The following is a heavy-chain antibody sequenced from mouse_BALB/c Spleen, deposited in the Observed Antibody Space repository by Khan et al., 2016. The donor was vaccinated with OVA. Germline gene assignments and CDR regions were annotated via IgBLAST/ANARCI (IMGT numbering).Heavy chain of an antibody. CDR1: GYTFTSYW. J-gene: IGHJ2*01. CDR2: INPTSGYT. Sequence: LEESGAELAKPGASVKMSCKASGYTFTSYWMHWEKQRPGQGLEWIGYINPTSGYTDYNEKFKGKATLSADKSSSTAYMQLSSLTSEDSAVYYCARDRIDYWGQGTTLTVSS. CDR3: ARDRIDY. V-gene: IGHV1-7*01.